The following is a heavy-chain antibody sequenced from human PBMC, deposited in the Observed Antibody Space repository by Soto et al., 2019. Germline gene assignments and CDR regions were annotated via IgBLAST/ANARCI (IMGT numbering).Heavy chain of an antibody. CDR1: RGSISSSSYY. Sequence: QLQLQESGPGLVKPSETLSLTCSMSRGSISSSSYYWGWIRQPPGKGLEWIGTIFYDGNTYYNPSLRSRATVSVDTSQNQVSLRLSSVTADDTAGYYCASVRRLESGKYYFDDWGQGTLVTVSS. D-gene: IGHD1-1*01. CDR3: ASVRRLESGKYYFDD. CDR2: IFYDGNT. V-gene: IGHV4-39*01. J-gene: IGHJ4*02.